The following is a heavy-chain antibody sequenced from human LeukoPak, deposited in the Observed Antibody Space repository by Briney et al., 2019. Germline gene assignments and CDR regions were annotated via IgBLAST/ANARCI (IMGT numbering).Heavy chain of an antibody. J-gene: IGHJ4*02. CDR3: ARDYDFWSGLDC. D-gene: IGHD3-3*01. Sequence: GGSLRLSCAASGFTFSSYAMSWVRQAPGKGLEWVSAISASGGSTYFADSVKGRFTISRDSSKSTLYLQMNSLRAEDTAVYYCARDYDFWSGLDCWGQGTLVTVSS. CDR1: GFTFSSYA. V-gene: IGHV3-23*01. CDR2: ISASGGST.